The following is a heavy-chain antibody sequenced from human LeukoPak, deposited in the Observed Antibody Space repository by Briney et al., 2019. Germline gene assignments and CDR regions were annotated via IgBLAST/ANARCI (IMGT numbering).Heavy chain of an antibody. D-gene: IGHD3-10*01. J-gene: IGHJ5*02. CDR1: GYTFTSYY. V-gene: IGHV1-46*01. Sequence: ASVKVSCKASGYTFTSYYMHWVRQAPGQGLEWMGIINPSGGSTSYAQKFQGRVTMTRDMSTSTVYMELSSLRSEDTAVYYCAREWVRGVIRDNWFDPWGQGTLVTVSS. CDR2: INPSGGST. CDR3: AREWVRGVIRDNWFDP.